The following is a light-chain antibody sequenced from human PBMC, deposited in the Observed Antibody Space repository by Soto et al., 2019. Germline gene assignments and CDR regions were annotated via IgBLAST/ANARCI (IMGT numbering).Light chain of an antibody. CDR1: QSVTSNF. Sequence: ENVLTQSPGTLSLSPGERGTLSCRASQSVTSNFLAWYQQKPGQAPRLLIYGASTRAAGVPDRFSGSGSGTDFTLTIIGLEPEDFAVYYCQQYGRSPLLYSFGQGTKL. CDR3: QQYGRSPLLYS. V-gene: IGKV3-20*01. CDR2: GAS. J-gene: IGKJ2*01.